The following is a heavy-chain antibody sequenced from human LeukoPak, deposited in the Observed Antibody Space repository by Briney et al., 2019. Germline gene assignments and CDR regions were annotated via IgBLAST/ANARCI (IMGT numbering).Heavy chain of an antibody. V-gene: IGHV1-18*01. CDR1: GYTFTSYG. CDR2: ISAYNGNT. D-gene: IGHD6-13*01. J-gene: IGHJ3*02. CDR3: ASPEPTAAGRAFDI. Sequence: ASVKVSCTASGYTFTSYGISWVRQAPGQGLEWMGWISAYNGNTNYAQKLQGRVTMTTDTSTSTAYMELRSLRSDDTAVYYCASPEPTAAGRAFDIWGQGTMVTVSS.